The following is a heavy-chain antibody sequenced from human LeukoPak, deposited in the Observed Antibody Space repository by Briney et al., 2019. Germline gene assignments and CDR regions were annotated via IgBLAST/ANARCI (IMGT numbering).Heavy chain of an antibody. J-gene: IGHJ5*02. CDR2: ISGSGGST. V-gene: IGHV3-23*01. CDR3: IGYCTNGVCYKVGMNWFDP. D-gene: IGHD2-8*01. Sequence: GGSLRLSCAASGFTFSSYAMSWVRQAPGKGLEWVSAISGSGGSTYYADSVKGRFTISRDNSKNTLYLQMISLRAEDTAVYYCIGYCTNGVCYKVGMNWFDPWGQGTLVTVSS. CDR1: GFTFSSYA.